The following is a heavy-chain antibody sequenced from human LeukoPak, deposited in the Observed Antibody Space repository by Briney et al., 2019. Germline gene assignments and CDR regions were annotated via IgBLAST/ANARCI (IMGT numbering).Heavy chain of an antibody. Sequence: GGTLRLSCAASGFTFSHYGMNWVRQAPGKGVEWVSGISGSGGSTYYADSVKGRFTISRDNSKNTLYLQMNSLRAEDTAVYYCAKDIADNIVVVVAALHDAFDIWGQGTMVTVPS. D-gene: IGHD2-15*01. CDR1: GFTFSHYG. J-gene: IGHJ3*02. CDR2: ISGSGGST. V-gene: IGHV3-23*01. CDR3: AKDIADNIVVVVAALHDAFDI.